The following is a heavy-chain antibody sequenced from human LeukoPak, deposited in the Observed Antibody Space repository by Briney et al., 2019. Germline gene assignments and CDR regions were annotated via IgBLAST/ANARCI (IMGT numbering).Heavy chain of an antibody. V-gene: IGHV1-2*02. Sequence: ASVKVSCKASGYTFTSYYMHWVRQAPGQGLEWMGWINPNSGGTNYAQKFQGRVTMTRDTSINTAYMELSRLRSDDTAVYYCARAVQLEPYYYYYMDVWGKGTTVTVSS. CDR2: INPNSGGT. CDR3: ARAVQLEPYYYYYMDV. CDR1: GYTFTSYY. D-gene: IGHD1-1*01. J-gene: IGHJ6*03.